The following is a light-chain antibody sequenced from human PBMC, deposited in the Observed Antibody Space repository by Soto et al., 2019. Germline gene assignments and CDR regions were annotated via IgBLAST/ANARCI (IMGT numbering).Light chain of an antibody. CDR3: SSYTRTNTYV. V-gene: IGLV2-14*01. CDR2: EVT. Sequence: QSVLTQPASVSGSPGQSITISCTGTSSDIGNYNYVSWYQQHPGKAPKLMIYEVTNRPSGVSNRFSGSKSGITASLTISGLQAEDEADYYCSSYTRTNTYVFGTGTKVTVL. CDR1: SSDIGNYNY. J-gene: IGLJ1*01.